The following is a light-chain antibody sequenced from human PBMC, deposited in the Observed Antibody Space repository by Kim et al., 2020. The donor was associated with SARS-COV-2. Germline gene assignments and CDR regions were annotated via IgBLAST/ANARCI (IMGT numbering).Light chain of an antibody. CDR1: SSDIGTYDY. CDR3: SSYAGSNNGV. Sequence: QSVLTQPPSASGTPGQSVTISCTGSSSDIGTYDYVSWYQQYPGKAPKLIIYDVTKRPSGVPDRFSGSKSANTASLTVSGLQAEDEADYYCSSYAGSNNGVFGGGTQLTVL. CDR2: DVT. V-gene: IGLV2-8*01. J-gene: IGLJ2*01.